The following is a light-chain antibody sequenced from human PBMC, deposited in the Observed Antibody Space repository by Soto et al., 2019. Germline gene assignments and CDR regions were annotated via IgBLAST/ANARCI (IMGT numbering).Light chain of an antibody. CDR2: DAS. CDR1: QSVSSW. V-gene: IGKV1-5*01. J-gene: IGKJ3*01. CDR3: QHYKSYFFT. Sequence: DIQMTQSPSTLSASVGDRVTITCRASQSVSSWLAWYQQKPGKAPKLLIYDASSLESGVPSRFSGSGSGTEFTLTISSLQPDDFATYYCQHYKSYFFTFGPGNKVEIK.